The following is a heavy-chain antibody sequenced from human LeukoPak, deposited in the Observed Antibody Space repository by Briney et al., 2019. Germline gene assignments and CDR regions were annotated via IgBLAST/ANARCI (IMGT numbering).Heavy chain of an antibody. CDR3: ARGGTLEYFQH. CDR2: ISSSGSTI. J-gene: IGHJ1*01. Sequence: GGSLRLSCAASGLTFSSYEMNWVRQAPGQGLEWVSYISSSGSTIYYADSVKGRFTISRDNAKNSLYLQMNSLRAEDTAVYYCARGGTLEYFQHWGQGTLVTVSS. V-gene: IGHV3-48*03. CDR1: GLTFSSYE.